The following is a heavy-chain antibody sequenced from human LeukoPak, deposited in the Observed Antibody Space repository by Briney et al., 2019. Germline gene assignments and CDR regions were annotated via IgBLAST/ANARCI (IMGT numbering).Heavy chain of an antibody. D-gene: IGHD3-3*01. J-gene: IGHJ4*02. CDR1: GFTFSSYW. V-gene: IGHV3-74*01. CDR3: TRDFDFSSAI. CDR2: ISPDGSTT. Sequence: HAGGSLRLSCAASGFTFSSYWMHWVRQAPGKGLVWVSRISPDGSTTGHADSVKGRFTTSRDNAKNTLFLQMNSLRAEDTAVYYCTRDFDFSSAIWGQGTLVTVSS.